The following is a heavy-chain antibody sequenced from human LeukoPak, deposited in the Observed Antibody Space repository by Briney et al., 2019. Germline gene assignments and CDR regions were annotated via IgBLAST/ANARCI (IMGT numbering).Heavy chain of an antibody. J-gene: IGHJ4*02. CDR2: IYHSGST. D-gene: IGHD3-16*01. CDR1: GGSISSYY. Sequence: SETLSLTCTVSGGSISSYYWSWIRQPPGKGLEWIGYIYHSGSTYYNPSLKSRVTISVDRSKNQFSLKLSSVTAADTAVYYCARGRYGWLPFDYWGQGTLVTVSS. CDR3: ARGRYGWLPFDY. V-gene: IGHV4-59*12.